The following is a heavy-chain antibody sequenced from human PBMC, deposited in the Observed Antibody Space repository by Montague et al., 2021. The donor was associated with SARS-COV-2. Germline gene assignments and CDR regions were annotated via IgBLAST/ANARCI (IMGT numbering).Heavy chain of an antibody. J-gene: IGHJ4*02. D-gene: IGHD6-6*01. V-gene: IGHV6-1*01. Sequence: CAISGDSVSNNRAAWNWIRQSPSGGLQWLGRTYFRTQWFHHYAPAFECRITVNADASKNHFSLQLTSVTPEDSAKYFCVRSQYSNTWFFDYWGQGAQVTVSS. CDR2: TYFRTQWFH. CDR1: GDSVSNNRAA. CDR3: VRSQYSNTWFFDY.